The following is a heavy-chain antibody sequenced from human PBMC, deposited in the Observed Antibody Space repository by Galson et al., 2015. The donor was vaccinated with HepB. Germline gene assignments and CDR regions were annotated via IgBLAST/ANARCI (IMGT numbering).Heavy chain of an antibody. CDR2: IKQDGSEK. J-gene: IGHJ6*02. Sequence: SLRLSCAASGFTFSSYWMSWVRQAPGKGLEWVANIKQDGSEKYYVDSVKGRFTISRDNAKNSLYLQMNSLRAEDTAVYYCARVKASIFGVVINDYYYGMDVWGQGTTVTVSS. D-gene: IGHD3-3*01. CDR3: ARVKASIFGVVINDYYYGMDV. V-gene: IGHV3-7*03. CDR1: GFTFSSYW.